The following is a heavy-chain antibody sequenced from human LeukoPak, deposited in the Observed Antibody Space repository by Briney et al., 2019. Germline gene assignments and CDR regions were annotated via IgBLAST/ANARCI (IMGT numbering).Heavy chain of an antibody. V-gene: IGHV3-23*01. CDR3: AKTTIANPHFDY. CDR1: GFTFSNYA. J-gene: IGHJ4*02. CDR2: IDGGGGTT. Sequence: GGSLRLSCAVSGFTFSNYAMSWVRQAPAKGLEWVSAIDGGGGTTYYADSVQGRFTISRDNSKNTLYLQMNSLRAEDTAVYYCAKTTIANPHFDYWGQGTLVTVSS. D-gene: IGHD3-22*01.